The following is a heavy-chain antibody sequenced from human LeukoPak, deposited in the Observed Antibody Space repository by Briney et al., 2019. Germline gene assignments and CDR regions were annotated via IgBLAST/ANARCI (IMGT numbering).Heavy chain of an antibody. CDR2: ISTYNGNT. Sequence: GASVKVSCKASGYTFTSYGISWVRQAPGQGLEWIGWISTYNGNTNYAQKLQGRVTMTTDTSTSTAYMELRSLRSDDTAVYYCARETPYCISTSCYIRGSDNWFDPWGQGTLVTVSS. D-gene: IGHD2-2*02. CDR1: GYTFTSYG. J-gene: IGHJ5*02. CDR3: ARETPYCISTSCYIRGSDNWFDP. V-gene: IGHV1-18*01.